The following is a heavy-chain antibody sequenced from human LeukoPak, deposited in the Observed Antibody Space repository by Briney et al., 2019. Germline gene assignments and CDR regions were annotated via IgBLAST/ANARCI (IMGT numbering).Heavy chain of an antibody. CDR2: ISGSGGST. V-gene: IGHV3-23*01. Sequence: GGSLRLSCAASGFTFSSYAMSWARQAPGKGLEWVSAISGSGGSTYYADSVKGRFTISRDNSKNTLYLQMNSLRAEDTAVYYCAKDPIGYSYGYVFDYWGQGTLVTVSS. CDR3: AKDPIGYSYGYVFDY. CDR1: GFTFSSYA. J-gene: IGHJ4*02. D-gene: IGHD5-18*01.